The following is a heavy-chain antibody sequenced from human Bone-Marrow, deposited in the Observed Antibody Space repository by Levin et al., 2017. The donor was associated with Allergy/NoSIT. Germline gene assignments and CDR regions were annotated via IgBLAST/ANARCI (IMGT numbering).Heavy chain of an antibody. CDR2: IDYRGAT. J-gene: IGHJ6*03. CDR3: ARDIDYYYYMDV. V-gene: IGHV4-61*01. D-gene: IGHD3-16*02. Sequence: SQTLSLTCTVSGTSIHAGSNYWSWIRQSPGKRLEWIGNIDYRGATNYNPSLSGRVTISADTSKNQFSLNLRSVTAADTAIYYCARDIDYYYYMDVWGKGTTVTVSS. CDR1: GTSIHAGSNY.